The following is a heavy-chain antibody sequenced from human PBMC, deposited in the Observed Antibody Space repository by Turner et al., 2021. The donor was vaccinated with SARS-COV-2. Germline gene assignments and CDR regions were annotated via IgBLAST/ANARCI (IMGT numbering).Heavy chain of an antibody. J-gene: IGHJ4*02. V-gene: IGHV4-39*01. CDR2: IYYSGST. D-gene: IGHD5-18*01. CDR1: GGSISSSSYY. Sequence: QLQLQESGPGLVKPSETPSLTCTVPGGSISSSSYYWGWIRQPPGKGLEWIGSIYYSGSTYYNPSLKSRVTISVDTSKNQFSLKLSSVTAADTAVYYCARFEYGYSYDFGFDYWGQGTLVTVSS. CDR3: ARFEYGYSYDFGFDY.